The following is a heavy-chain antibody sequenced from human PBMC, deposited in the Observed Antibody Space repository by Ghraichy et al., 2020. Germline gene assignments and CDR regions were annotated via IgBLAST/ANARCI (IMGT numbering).Heavy chain of an antibody. CDR2: ISGSGGST. J-gene: IGHJ4*02. D-gene: IGHD3-22*01. V-gene: IGHV3-23*01. CDR3: AKDLYYYDSSGYYYLNYFDY. Sequence: GESLNISCAASGFTFSSYAMSWVRQAPGKGLEWVSAISGSGGSTYYADSVKGRFTISRDNSKNTLYLQMNSLGAEDTAVYYCAKDLYYYDSSGYYYLNYFDYWGQGTLVTVSS. CDR1: GFTFSSYA.